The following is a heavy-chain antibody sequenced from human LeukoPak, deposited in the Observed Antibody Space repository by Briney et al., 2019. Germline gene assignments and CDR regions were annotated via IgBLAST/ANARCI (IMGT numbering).Heavy chain of an antibody. CDR1: GGTFSSYA. V-gene: IGHV1-24*01. Sequence: ASVKVSCKASGGTFSSYAISWVRQAPGQGLEWMGGFDPEDGETIYAQKFQGRVTMTEDTSTDTAYMELSSLRSEDTAVYYCATDLGSKREYPPSGDYWGQGTLVTVFS. J-gene: IGHJ4*02. CDR2: FDPEDGET. D-gene: IGHD2-2*01. CDR3: ATDLGSKREYPPSGDY.